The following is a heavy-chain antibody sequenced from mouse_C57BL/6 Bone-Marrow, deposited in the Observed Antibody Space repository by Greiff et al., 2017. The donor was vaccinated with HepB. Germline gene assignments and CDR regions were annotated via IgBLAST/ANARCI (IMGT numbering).Heavy chain of an antibody. D-gene: IGHD1-1*01. Sequence: QVQLQQPGAELVKPGASVKLSCKASGYTFTSYWMHWVKQRPGQGLEWIGMIHPNSGSTNYNEKFKSKATLTVDKSSSTAYMQLSSLTSEDSAVYYCRPITTVVIDYWGQGTTLTVSS. CDR1: GYTFTSYW. CDR3: RPITTVVIDY. J-gene: IGHJ2*01. V-gene: IGHV1-64*01. CDR2: IHPNSGST.